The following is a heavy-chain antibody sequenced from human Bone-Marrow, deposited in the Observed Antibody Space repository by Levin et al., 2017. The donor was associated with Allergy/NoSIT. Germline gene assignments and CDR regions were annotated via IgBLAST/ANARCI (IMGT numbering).Heavy chain of an antibody. V-gene: IGHV1-2*02. CDR2: INPNSGGT. Sequence: ASVKVSCKASGYTFTGYYMHWVRQAPGQGLEWMGWINPNSGGTNYAQKFQGRVTMTRDTSISTAYMELSRLRSDDTAVYYCARDNSHTYYDFWSGHWGNWFDPWGQGTLVTVSS. CDR1: GYTFTGYY. CDR3: ARDNSHTYYDFWSGHWGNWFDP. D-gene: IGHD3-3*01. J-gene: IGHJ5*02.